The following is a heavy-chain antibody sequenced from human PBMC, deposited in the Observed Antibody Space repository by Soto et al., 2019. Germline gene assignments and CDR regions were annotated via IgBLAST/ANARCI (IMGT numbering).Heavy chain of an antibody. Sequence: GGSLRLSCAASSFTFKKYVMNWVRQVPGKGLVWVSPINGDGSGTTYADSVKGRFTISRDNAKSTLYLQMNSLRVEDTAVYYCAKVYRYGPRDYFDYWGQGTLVTVSS. D-gene: IGHD5-18*01. J-gene: IGHJ4*02. CDR3: AKVYRYGPRDYFDY. V-gene: IGHV3-74*01. CDR2: INGDGSGT. CDR1: SFTFKKYV.